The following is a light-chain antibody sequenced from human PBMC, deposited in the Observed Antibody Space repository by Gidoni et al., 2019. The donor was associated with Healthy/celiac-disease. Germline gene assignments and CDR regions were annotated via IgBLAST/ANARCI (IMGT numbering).Light chain of an antibody. CDR1: SLRSYY. J-gene: IGLJ3*02. V-gene: IGLV3-19*01. Sequence: SSELTQDPAVSVALGQTVRITCQGDSLRSYYASWYQQKPGQAPVLVIYGKNNRHSGIPDRFSGSSSGNTASLTITGAQAEDEADYYCSSRDSSGNLWVFGGGTKLTVL. CDR3: SSRDSSGNLWV. CDR2: GKN.